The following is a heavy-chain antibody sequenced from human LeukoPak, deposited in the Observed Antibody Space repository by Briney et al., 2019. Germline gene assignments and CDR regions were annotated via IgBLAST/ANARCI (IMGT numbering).Heavy chain of an antibody. CDR1: GFSFSSYW. J-gene: IGHJ3*02. CDR2: IKQDGGEK. Sequence: GGSLRLSCAASGFSFSSYWMSWVRQAPGKGLQWVANIKQDGGEKYYVDSVKGRFTISRDNAKNSLYLQMNSLRAEDTAVYYCARGYTISPLPGAFDIWGQGTMVTVSS. V-gene: IGHV3-7*04. CDR3: ARGYTISPLPGAFDI. D-gene: IGHD2-2*02.